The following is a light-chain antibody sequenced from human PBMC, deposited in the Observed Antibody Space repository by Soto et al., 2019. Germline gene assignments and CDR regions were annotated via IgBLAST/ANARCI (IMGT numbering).Light chain of an antibody. CDR2: GGS. V-gene: IGKV3-20*01. CDR3: QQYGRSPLMHT. J-gene: IGKJ2*01. Sequence: EIVLTQSPGTLSLSPGERATLSCRASQSVTSNYLAWYQQKPGQAPRLLIYGGSTRAAGVPDRFSGSGSGTDVTLTITRVEPEDFAVYYCQQYGRSPLMHTFGQGTKLGVK. CDR1: QSVTSNY.